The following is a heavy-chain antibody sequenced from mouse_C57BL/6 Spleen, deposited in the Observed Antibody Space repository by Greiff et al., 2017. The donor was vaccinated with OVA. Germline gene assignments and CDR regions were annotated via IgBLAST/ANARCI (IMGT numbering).Heavy chain of an antibody. J-gene: IGHJ3*01. V-gene: IGHV14-2*01. CDR1: GFNITDYY. D-gene: IGHD2-3*01. Sequence: EVQLQQSGAELVKPGASVTLSCTASGFNITDYYMHWVKQRTEQGLEWIGRIDPEDGEPKYAPKFQGKATITADNSSNTAYLQLSSLTSEDTAVYYCASPYDGYRLFAYWGQGTLVTVSA. CDR2: IDPEDGEP. CDR3: ASPYDGYRLFAY.